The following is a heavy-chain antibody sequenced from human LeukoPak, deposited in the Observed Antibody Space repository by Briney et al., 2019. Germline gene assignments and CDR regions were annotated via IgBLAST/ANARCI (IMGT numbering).Heavy chain of an antibody. Sequence: GGSLRLSCAASGSTFSSYSMNWVRQAPGKGLEWVSSISSSSSYIYYADSVKGRFTISRDNAKNSLYLQMNSLRAEETAVYYCARVRGSSGYLYYFDYWGRGTLVTVSS. J-gene: IGHJ4*02. CDR2: ISSSSSYI. CDR3: ARVRGSSGYLYYFDY. D-gene: IGHD3-22*01. V-gene: IGHV3-21*01. CDR1: GSTFSSYS.